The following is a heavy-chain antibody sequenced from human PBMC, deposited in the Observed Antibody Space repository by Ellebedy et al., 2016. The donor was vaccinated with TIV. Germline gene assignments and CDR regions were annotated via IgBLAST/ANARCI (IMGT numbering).Heavy chain of an antibody. CDR3: ASVGATSY. CDR2: ISSSSSTI. CDR1: GFTFSSYS. J-gene: IGHJ4*02. V-gene: IGHV3-48*01. D-gene: IGHD1-26*01. Sequence: GESLKISXAASGFTFSSYSMNWVRQAPGKGLEWVSYISSSSSTIYYADSVKGRFTISRDNAKNSLYLQMNSLRAEDTAVYYCASVGATSYWGQGTLVTVSS.